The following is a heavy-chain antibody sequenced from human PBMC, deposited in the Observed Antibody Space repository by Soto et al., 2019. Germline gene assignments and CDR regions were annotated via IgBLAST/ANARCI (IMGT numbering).Heavy chain of an antibody. V-gene: IGHV4-59*01. CDR2: IYYSGST. Sequence: PSETLSLTCTVSGGSINKYYWSWIRQSPGKGLEWIGYIYYSGSTSCNPSLKSRVTISVDTSKTQFSLKLSSVSAADTALYYCARGRSNFIYWGQGTLVTGSS. CDR3: ARGRSNFIY. D-gene: IGHD2-2*01. CDR1: GGSINKYY. J-gene: IGHJ4*02.